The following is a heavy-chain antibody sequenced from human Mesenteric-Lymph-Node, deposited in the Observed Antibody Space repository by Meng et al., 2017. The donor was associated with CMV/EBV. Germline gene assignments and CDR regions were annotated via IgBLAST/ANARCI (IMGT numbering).Heavy chain of an antibody. CDR1: EVTFSNNA. D-gene: IGHD2-8*01. CDR3: ARDVMVYAIAYYYGMDV. J-gene: IGHJ6*02. V-gene: IGHV3-30-3*01. Sequence: GESLKISCVASEVTFSNNAVHWVRQAPGKGLEWVALISHDGFINYYADSVKGRFTISRDNSKNTVYLQMNSLRAEDTAVYYCARDVMVYAIAYYYGMDVWGQGTTVTVSS. CDR2: ISHDGFIN.